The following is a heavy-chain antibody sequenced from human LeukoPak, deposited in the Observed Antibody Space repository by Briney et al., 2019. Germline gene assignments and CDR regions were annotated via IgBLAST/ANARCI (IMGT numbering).Heavy chain of an antibody. J-gene: IGHJ6*02. CDR1: GFTFRNYV. D-gene: IGHD6-19*01. V-gene: IGHV3-33*08. Sequence: GGSLRLSCAASGFTFRNYVIHWVRQAPGKGLEWVAVIWYDGSNKYYADSVKGRFTISRDNSKNTLYLQMNSLRAEDTAVYYCARESGNGYSSGWYPYYYYGMDVWGQGTTVTVSS. CDR3: ARESGNGYSSGWYPYYYYGMDV. CDR2: IWYDGSNK.